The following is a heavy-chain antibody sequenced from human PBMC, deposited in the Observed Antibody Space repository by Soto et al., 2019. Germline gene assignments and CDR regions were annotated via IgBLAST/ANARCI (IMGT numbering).Heavy chain of an antibody. CDR3: AREYPIGFEH. CDR1: GFSFSGFG. D-gene: IGHD3-22*01. Sequence: QVHLVESGGGVVQPGRSLRLSCAASGFSFSGFGMHLVRQAPGKVLECVAIIWHDGSDKYYADSAKGRFTISRDNSKNMLYLQMNSLRAEDTAVDSCAREYPIGFEHWGEGTLVTVSS. V-gene: IGHV3-33*01. J-gene: IGHJ4*02. CDR2: IWHDGSDK.